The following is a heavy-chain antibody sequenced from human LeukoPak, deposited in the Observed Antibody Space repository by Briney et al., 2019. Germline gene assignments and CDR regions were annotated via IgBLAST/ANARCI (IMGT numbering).Heavy chain of an antibody. CDR2: IIPIFGTA. V-gene: IGHV1-69*13. CDR1: GYTFTSYA. J-gene: IGHJ4*02. D-gene: IGHD2-2*01. Sequence: ASVKVSCKASGYTFTSYAISWVRQAPGQGLEWMGGIIPIFGTANYAQKFQGRVTITADESTSTAYMELSSLRSEDTAVYYCAREDCSSTSCYEFDYWGQGTLVTVSS. CDR3: AREDCSSTSCYEFDY.